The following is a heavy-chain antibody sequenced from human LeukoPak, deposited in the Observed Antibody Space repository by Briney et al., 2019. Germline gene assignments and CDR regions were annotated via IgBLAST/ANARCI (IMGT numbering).Heavy chain of an antibody. CDR2: INPNSGGT. CDR3: ARVSRLRYWGPDFDY. V-gene: IGHV1-2*02. CDR1: GYTFTGYY. Sequence: GASVKVSCKASGYTFTGYYMHWVRQAPGQGLEWMGWINPNSGGTNYAQKFQGRVTMTRDTSISTAYMELSRLRSDDTAVYYCARVSRLRYWGPDFDYWGQGTLVTVSS. J-gene: IGHJ4*02. D-gene: IGHD7-27*01.